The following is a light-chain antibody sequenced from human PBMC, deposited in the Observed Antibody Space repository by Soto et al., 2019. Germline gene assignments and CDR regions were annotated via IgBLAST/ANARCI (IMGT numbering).Light chain of an antibody. CDR2: GAR. V-gene: IGKV3-20*01. CDR1: QSVTISY. J-gene: IGKJ1*01. Sequence: EVVLTQSPGTLSLSPGERATLSCRASQSVTISYLAWFQQKPGQAPRLLIYGARSRATGVPDRFSASGSGTDFTLTISCLQSEDFATYYCQQYYSYPWTFGQGTKVDIK. CDR3: QQYYSYPWT.